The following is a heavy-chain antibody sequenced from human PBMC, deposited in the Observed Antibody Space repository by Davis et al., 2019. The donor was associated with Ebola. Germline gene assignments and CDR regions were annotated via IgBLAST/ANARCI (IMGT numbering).Heavy chain of an antibody. Sequence: ASVTVSCKASGYTFTSYAMHWVRQAPGQRLEWMGWINAGNGNTKYSQKFQGRVTITRDTSASTAYMELSSLGSEDTAVYYCARRFRGDNWFDPWGQGTLVTVSS. J-gene: IGHJ5*02. D-gene: IGHD3-3*01. CDR3: ARRFRGDNWFDP. V-gene: IGHV1-3*01. CDR1: GYTFTSYA. CDR2: INAGNGNT.